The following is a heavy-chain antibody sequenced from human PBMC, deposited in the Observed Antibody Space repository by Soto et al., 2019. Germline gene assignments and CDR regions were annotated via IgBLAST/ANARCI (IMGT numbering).Heavy chain of an antibody. D-gene: IGHD6-6*01. CDR1: GFIFDDYA. V-gene: IGHV3-9*01. CDR3: AIDMFSSSSAATFDY. Sequence: EVQLVESGGGLAQPGRSLRLSCAASGFIFDDYAMNWVRQAPGKGLEWVSGISWHSGSIRYADSVKGRFTISRDNAKNSLYLQMNSLRVEDTALYYCAIDMFSSSSAATFDYWGQGILVTVSS. J-gene: IGHJ4*02. CDR2: ISWHSGSI.